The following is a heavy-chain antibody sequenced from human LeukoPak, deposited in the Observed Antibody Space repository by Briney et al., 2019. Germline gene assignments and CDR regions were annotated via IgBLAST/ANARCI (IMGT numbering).Heavy chain of an antibody. Sequence: GGSLTLSCAASGFIFSHHVMHWVRQAPGKGLEWVAVIWSDGTNRFYADSVKGRFTISRDNSQNTVFLQMDSLRVKDTAIYYCARDAQRGFDYSNSLKYWGHGTLVTVSS. V-gene: IGHV3-33*01. J-gene: IGHJ4*01. D-gene: IGHD4-11*01. CDR2: IWSDGTNR. CDR1: GFIFSHHV. CDR3: ARDAQRGFDYSNSLKY.